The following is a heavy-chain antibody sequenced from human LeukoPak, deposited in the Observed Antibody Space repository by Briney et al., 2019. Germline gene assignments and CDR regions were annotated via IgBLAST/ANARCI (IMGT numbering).Heavy chain of an antibody. Sequence: SETLSLTCTVSGGSISSGGYYWGWIRQHPGKGLEWIGYIYYSGSTYYNPSLKSRVTISVDTSKNQFSLKLSSVTAADTAVYYCARTSLYCSSTSCYTSGFDYWGQGTLVTVSS. D-gene: IGHD2-2*02. J-gene: IGHJ4*02. V-gene: IGHV4-31*03. CDR1: GGSISSGGYY. CDR3: ARTSLYCSSTSCYTSGFDY. CDR2: IYYSGST.